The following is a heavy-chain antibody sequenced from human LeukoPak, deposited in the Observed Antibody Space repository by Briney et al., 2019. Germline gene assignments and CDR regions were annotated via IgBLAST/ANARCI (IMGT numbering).Heavy chain of an antibody. Sequence: SSETLSLTCTVSGGSISNYYWSWVRQPPGKGLEWIGYIYYSGSTNYNPSLKSRVTISVDTSKNQFSLKLSSVTAADTAVYYCARALHYDILTGYLAALDYWGQGTLVTVSS. CDR3: ARALHYDILTGYLAALDY. V-gene: IGHV4-59*01. CDR2: IYYSGST. CDR1: GGSISNYY. D-gene: IGHD3-9*01. J-gene: IGHJ4*02.